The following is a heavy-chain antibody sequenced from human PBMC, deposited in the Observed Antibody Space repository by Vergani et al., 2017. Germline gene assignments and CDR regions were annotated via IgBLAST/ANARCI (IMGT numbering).Heavy chain of an antibody. V-gene: IGHV1-69-2*01. J-gene: IGHJ6*02. Sequence: EVQLVQSGAEVKKPGATMKISCKVSGYTFTDHYMHWVKQAPGKGLEWMGLVDPEDGETIYAEKFKGRVTIAADTSTDTAHLELSSLRSEDTAVYYCATPETVTTGSMEVGGRGSTV. CDR1: GYTFTDHY. CDR2: VDPEDGET. CDR3: ATPETVTTGSMEV. D-gene: IGHD4-17*01.